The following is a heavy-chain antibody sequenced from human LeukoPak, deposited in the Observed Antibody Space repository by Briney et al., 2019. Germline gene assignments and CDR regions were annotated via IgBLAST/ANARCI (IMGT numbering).Heavy chain of an antibody. V-gene: IGHV3-7*03. CDR1: GFTFSSYW. Sequence: GGSLRLSCAASGFTFSSYWMRWVRQAPGKGLEWVANIKLDGSEKNYVDSVKGRFTISRDNTKNSLYLQMNSLRAEDTAVFYCARDQYDTWSRRGNFDSWGQGTLVIVSS. CDR3: ARDQYDTWSRRGNFDS. D-gene: IGHD3-3*01. J-gene: IGHJ4*02. CDR2: IKLDGSEK.